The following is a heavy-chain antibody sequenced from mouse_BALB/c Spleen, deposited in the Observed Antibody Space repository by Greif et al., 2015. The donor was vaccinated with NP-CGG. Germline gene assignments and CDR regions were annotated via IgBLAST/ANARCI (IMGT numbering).Heavy chain of an antibody. CDR1: GFTFSSYA. CDR3: ARAYGSSSPYYAMDY. J-gene: IGHJ4*01. D-gene: IGHD1-1*01. V-gene: IGHV5-6-5*01. Sequence: EVHLVESGGGLVKPGGSLKLSCAASGFTFSSYAMSWVRQTPEKRLEWVASISSGGSTYYPDSVKGRFTISRDNARNILYLQMSSLRSEDTAMYYCARAYGSSSPYYAMDYWGQGTSVTVSS. CDR2: ISSGGST.